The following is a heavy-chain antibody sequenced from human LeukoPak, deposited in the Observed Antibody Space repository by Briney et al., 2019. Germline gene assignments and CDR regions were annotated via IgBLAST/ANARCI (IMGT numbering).Heavy chain of an antibody. Sequence: PGGSLRLSCAASGFIFDNFWMSWVRQAPGKGLEWVANIKQDGSEIYYVDSVKGRFTISRDNAEKLLYLQMNSLRAEDTALYYCARDMSFSTSDWYGELDNWGQGTLVTVSS. CDR1: GFIFDNFW. CDR3: ARDMSFSTSDWYGELDN. D-gene: IGHD6-19*01. CDR2: IKQDGSEI. V-gene: IGHV3-7*05. J-gene: IGHJ4*02.